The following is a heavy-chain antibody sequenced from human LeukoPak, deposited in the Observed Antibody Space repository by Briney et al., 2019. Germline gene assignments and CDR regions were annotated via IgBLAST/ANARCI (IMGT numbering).Heavy chain of an antibody. J-gene: IGHJ6*02. V-gene: IGHV3-23*01. CDR2: ISGSGGGT. CDR3: AKALSGSDYGMDV. D-gene: IGHD6-25*01. CDR1: GFTFSSYA. Sequence: GGSLRLSCAASGFTFSSYAMSWVRQAPGKGLEWVSAISGSGGGTYYADSVKGRFTISRDNSKNTLHVQMHSLRGEDTAIYYCAKALSGSDYGMDVWGLGTTVTVSS.